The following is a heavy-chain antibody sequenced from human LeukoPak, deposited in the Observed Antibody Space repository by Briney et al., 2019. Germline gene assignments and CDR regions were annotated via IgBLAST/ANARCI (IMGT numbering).Heavy chain of an antibody. J-gene: IGHJ4*02. V-gene: IGHV3-66*01. CDR3: AKGSGYGWYLYFDY. Sequence: GGSLRLSCAASGFTVSSNYMSWVRQAPGKGLEWVSVIYSGGGTDYADSVKGRFTISRDNSKNTLYLQMNSLRAEDTAVYYCAKGSGYGWYLYFDYWGQGTLVTVSS. CDR2: IYSGGGT. CDR1: GFTVSSNY. D-gene: IGHD6-19*01.